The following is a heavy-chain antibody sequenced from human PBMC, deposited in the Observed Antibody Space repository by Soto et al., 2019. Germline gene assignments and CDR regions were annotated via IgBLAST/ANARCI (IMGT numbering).Heavy chain of an antibody. CDR1: GYTFTGYY. D-gene: IGHD6-13*01. Sequence: GASVKVSCKASGYTFTGYYMHWVRQAPGQGLEWMGWINPNSGGTNYAQKFQGWVTMTRDTSISTAYMELSRLRSDDTAVYYCARDSGSSSWLVTNNWFDPWGKGTLVTVSS. V-gene: IGHV1-2*04. J-gene: IGHJ5*02. CDR3: ARDSGSSSWLVTNNWFDP. CDR2: INPNSGGT.